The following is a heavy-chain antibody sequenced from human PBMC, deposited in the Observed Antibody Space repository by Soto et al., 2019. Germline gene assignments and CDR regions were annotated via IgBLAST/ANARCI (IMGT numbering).Heavy chain of an antibody. D-gene: IGHD3-22*01. J-gene: IGHJ4*02. CDR3: AKASNHYDRSGYYAGFDL. CDR1: GFTFSSYA. CDR2: ISGSGGST. V-gene: IGHV3-23*01. Sequence: PGGSLRLSCAASGFTFSSYAMSWVRQAPGKGLEWVSAISGSGGSTYYADSVKGRFTISRDNSKNTVYLQMDSLRAEDTAVYYCAKASNHYDRSGYYAGFDLWGPGTLVTVSS.